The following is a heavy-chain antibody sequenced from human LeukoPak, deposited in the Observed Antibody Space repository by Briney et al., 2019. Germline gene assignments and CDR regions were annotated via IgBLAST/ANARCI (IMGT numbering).Heavy chain of an antibody. D-gene: IGHD2-2*01. CDR3: ARREWYQLPNFDY. CDR2: IYYSGST. V-gene: IGHV4-39*07. Sequence: SETLSLTCTVSGGSISSSSYYWGWIRQPPGKGLEWIGSIYYSGSTYYNPSLKSRVTLSVDTSKNQFSLKLSSVTAADTAVYYCARREWYQLPNFDYWGQGTLVTVSS. J-gene: IGHJ4*02. CDR1: GGSISSSSYY.